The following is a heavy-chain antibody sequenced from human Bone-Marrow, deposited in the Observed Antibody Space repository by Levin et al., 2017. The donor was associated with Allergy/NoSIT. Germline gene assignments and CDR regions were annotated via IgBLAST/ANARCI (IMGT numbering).Heavy chain of an antibody. CDR1: GFTFSSYA. CDR2: ISYDGSNK. CDR3: ARGRGGVY. J-gene: IGHJ4*02. V-gene: IGHV3-30-3*01. D-gene: IGHD3-16*01. Sequence: GGSLRLSCAASGFTFSSYAMHWVRQAPGKGLEWVAVISYDGSNKYYADSVKGRFTISRDNSKNTLYLQMNSLRAEDTAVYYCARGRGGVYWGQGTLVTVSS.